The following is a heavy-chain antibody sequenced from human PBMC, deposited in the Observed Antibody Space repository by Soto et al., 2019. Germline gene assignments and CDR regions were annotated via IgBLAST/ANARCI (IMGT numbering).Heavy chain of an antibody. Sequence: EPLSLSSTVSGAPISIDAYHWGWIRQRPGMGVEWIGSVKSSGTYYDPSLRSRITVSVDTSNNQFSLHLRSVTDADTATYYCVGLFDSWGQGALVTVSS. CDR3: VGLFDS. CDR2: VKSSGT. J-gene: IGHJ4*02. V-gene: IGHV4-39*01. CDR1: GAPISIDAYH.